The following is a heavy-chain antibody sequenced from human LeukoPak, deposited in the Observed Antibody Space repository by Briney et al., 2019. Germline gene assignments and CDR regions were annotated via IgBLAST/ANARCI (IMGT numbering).Heavy chain of an antibody. CDR2: IYYSGST. CDR3: ARDRAAAGTFDY. Sequence: KPSETLSLTCTVSGGSISSYYWSWIRQPPGKGLEWIGHIYYSGSTNYNPSLKSRVTISVDTSKNQFALKLSSVTAADTAVYYCARDRAAAGTFDYWGQGTLVTVSS. J-gene: IGHJ4*02. V-gene: IGHV4-59*01. D-gene: IGHD6-13*01. CDR1: GGSISSYY.